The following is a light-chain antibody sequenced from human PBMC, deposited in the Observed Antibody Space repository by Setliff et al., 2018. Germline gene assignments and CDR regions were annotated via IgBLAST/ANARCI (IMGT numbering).Light chain of an antibody. CDR1: SSDVGGYNY. J-gene: IGLJ1*01. V-gene: IGLV2-8*01. CDR2: EVS. CDR3: SSYAGSNNPYV. Sequence: ALAQPPSASGSPGQSVTISCTGTSSDVGGYNYVSWYQQHPGKAPKLMIYEVSKRPSGVPDRFSGSRSGNTASLTVSGLQAEDEADYYCSSYAGSNNPYVFGTGTKVTVL.